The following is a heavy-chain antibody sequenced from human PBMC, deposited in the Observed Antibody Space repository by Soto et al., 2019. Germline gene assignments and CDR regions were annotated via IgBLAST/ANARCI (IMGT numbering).Heavy chain of an antibody. Sequence: ASVKVSCKGSGYTFTTYGITWVRQAPGQGLEWMGWVNPYNGDTNYAQKFWGRVTMTTDTSTSTAYMEVRSLTSDDTAVYYCARARFYDILTGPKDYYYGMDVWGQGTTVTVSS. D-gene: IGHD3-9*01. J-gene: IGHJ6*02. CDR1: GYTFTTYG. CDR3: ARARFYDILTGPKDYYYGMDV. V-gene: IGHV1-18*01. CDR2: VNPYNGDT.